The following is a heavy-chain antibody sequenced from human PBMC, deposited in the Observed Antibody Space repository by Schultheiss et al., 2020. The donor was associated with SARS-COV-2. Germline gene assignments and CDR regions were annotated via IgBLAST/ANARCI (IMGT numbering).Heavy chain of an antibody. V-gene: IGHV3-30*03. CDR3: ARGGIGVGADAFDI. J-gene: IGHJ3*02. Sequence: GGSLRLSCAASGFTFSDYYMSWIRQAPGKGLEWVAVISYDGSNKYYADSVKGRFTISRDNSKNTLYLQMNSLRAEDTAVYYCARGGIGVGADAFDIWGQGTMVTVSS. CDR1: GFTFSDYY. CDR2: ISYDGSNK. D-gene: IGHD1-26*01.